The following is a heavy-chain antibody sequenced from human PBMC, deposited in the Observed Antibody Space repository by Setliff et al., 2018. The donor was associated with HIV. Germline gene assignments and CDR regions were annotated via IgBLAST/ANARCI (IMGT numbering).Heavy chain of an antibody. Sequence: SETLSLTCGVDAWSLSGYFWVWVRQSPGRGLEWIGEINYAGVANYNPSFKSRVTISPDTSKNQFSLKMNSVTAADTAVYYCATWRGVGATAWGQGTLVTVSS. J-gene: IGHJ4*02. CDR2: INYAGVA. CDR1: AWSLSGYF. V-gene: IGHV4-34*01. CDR3: ATWRGVGATA. D-gene: IGHD1-26*01.